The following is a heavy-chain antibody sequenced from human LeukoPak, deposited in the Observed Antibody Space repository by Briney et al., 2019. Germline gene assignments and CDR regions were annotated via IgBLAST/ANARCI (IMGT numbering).Heavy chain of an antibody. D-gene: IGHD6-13*01. J-gene: IGHJ4*02. V-gene: IGHV3-64*01. CDR3: ASTLNPYSSSWYRGYYFDY. Sequence: GGALRLSCAASGFTFNSYAMHWVRQAPGKGLEYVSAISRHGGSTYYAHSVKGRSTISIDNSKNSLYLQMNSLRAEDTAVYYCASTLNPYSSSWYRGYYFDYWGQGTLVTVSS. CDR1: GFTFNSYA. CDR2: ISRHGGST.